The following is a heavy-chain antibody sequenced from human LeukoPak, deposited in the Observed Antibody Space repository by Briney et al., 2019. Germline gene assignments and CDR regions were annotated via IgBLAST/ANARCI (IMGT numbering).Heavy chain of an antibody. V-gene: IGHV3-15*01. CDR1: GFTFSSYG. CDR2: IKSKTDGGTT. J-gene: IGHJ6*03. CDR3: TTDGYTAMAHWYYYYMDV. Sequence: PGGSLRLSCAASGFTFSSYGMSWVRQAPGKGLEWVGRIKSKTDGGTTDYAAPVKGRFTISRDDSKNTLYLQMNSLKTEDTAVYYCTTDGYTAMAHWYYYYMDVWGKGTTVTVSS. D-gene: IGHD5-18*01.